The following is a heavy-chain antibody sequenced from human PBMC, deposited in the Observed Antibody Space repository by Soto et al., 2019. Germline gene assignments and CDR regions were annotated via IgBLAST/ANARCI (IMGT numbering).Heavy chain of an antibody. CDR3: AHRLCDSSCYWDVGFFDY. D-gene: IGHD2-15*01. Sequence: SGPTLVNPTQTLTLTCTFSGFSLSTSGVGVGWIRQPPGKALECLALIYWDDDKRYSPSLRSRLSVTKDTSKNQVVLTMTNMDPVDTGTYYCAHRLCDSSCYWDVGFFDYWGQGALVTVSS. CDR2: IYWDDDK. V-gene: IGHV2-5*02. CDR1: GFSLSTSGVG. J-gene: IGHJ4*02.